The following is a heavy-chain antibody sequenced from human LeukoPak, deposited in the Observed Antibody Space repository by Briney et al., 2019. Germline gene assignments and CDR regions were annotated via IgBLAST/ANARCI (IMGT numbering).Heavy chain of an antibody. D-gene: IGHD3-22*01. CDR1: GGSITGSSYY. V-gene: IGHV4-39*01. Sequence: PSETLSLTCTVSGGSITGSSYYWGWIRQPPGKGLEWIGSPYYSGNTYYNPSLKSRVTISVDTSKNQFSLKLSSATAADTAVYYCARHYYDSTGYYYFDYWGQGTLVTASS. CDR3: ARHYYDSTGYYYFDY. CDR2: PYYSGNT. J-gene: IGHJ4*02.